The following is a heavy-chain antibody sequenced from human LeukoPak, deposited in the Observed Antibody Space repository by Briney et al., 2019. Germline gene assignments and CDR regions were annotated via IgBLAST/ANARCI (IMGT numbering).Heavy chain of an antibody. D-gene: IGHD3-22*01. CDR3: SRSPEHYLDSSGYSPPSEIDY. V-gene: IGHV1-8*01. J-gene: IGHJ4*02. CDR2: MNPNSGNT. Sequence: GASVKVSCKASGYTFTSYDINWVRQATGQGLEWMGWMNPNSGNTGYAQKFQGRVTMTRNTSISTAYMELSSLRSEDTAVYYWSRSPEHYLDSSGYSPPSEIDYWGQGTLVTVPP. CDR1: GYTFTSYD.